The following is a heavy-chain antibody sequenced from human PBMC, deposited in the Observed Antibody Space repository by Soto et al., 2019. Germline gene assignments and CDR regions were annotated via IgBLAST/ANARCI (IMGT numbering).Heavy chain of an antibody. CDR3: AKRNYGSEFDY. D-gene: IGHD3-10*01. CDR1: GFTFSSYA. Sequence: ESGGGLVQPGGSLRLSCAASGFTFSSYAMNWVRQAPGKGLEWISVISGSGGSTYYADSVKGRFTISRDNSKNTLYLQMNSLRAEDTAVYYCAKRNYGSEFDYWGQGTLVTVSS. V-gene: IGHV3-23*01. CDR2: ISGSGGST. J-gene: IGHJ4*02.